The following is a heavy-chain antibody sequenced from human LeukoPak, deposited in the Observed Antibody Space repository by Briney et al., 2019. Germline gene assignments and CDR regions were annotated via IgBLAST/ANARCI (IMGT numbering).Heavy chain of an antibody. V-gene: IGHV3-7*03. CDR2: MNQDGSEK. CDR1: GFSFSNYW. D-gene: IGHD4-17*01. J-gene: IGHJ3*02. CDR3: AREPNGDYIGAFDM. Sequence: GGSLRLSCAASGFSFSNYWMTWVRQAPGKGLEWVANMNQDGSEKYYADSVKGRFTISRDNAKNSLYLQMNTLRAEDTAVYYCAREPNGDYIGAFDMWGPGTMVTVSS.